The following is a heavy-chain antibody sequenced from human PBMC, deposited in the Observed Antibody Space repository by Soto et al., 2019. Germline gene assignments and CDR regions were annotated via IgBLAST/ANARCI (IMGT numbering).Heavy chain of an antibody. CDR3: ARGKIDYSGWYEYYYGMDV. CDR2: INPSGGST. Sequence: QVQLVQSGAEVKKPGASVKVYCKASGYTFTSYYMHWVRQAPGQGLEWMGIINPSGGSTSYAQKFQGRVTMTRDTSTSTVYMELSSLRSEDTAVYYCARGKIDYSGWYEYYYGMDVWGQGTTVTVSS. D-gene: IGHD6-19*01. V-gene: IGHV1-46*01. CDR1: GYTFTSYY. J-gene: IGHJ6*02.